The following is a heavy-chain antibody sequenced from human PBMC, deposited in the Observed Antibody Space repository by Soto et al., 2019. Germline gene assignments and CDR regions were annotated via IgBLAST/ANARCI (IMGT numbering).Heavy chain of an antibody. CDR1: GFTFGSYA. V-gene: IGHV3-23*01. D-gene: IGHD3-3*01. CDR3: AKGAGITISAFNY. J-gene: IGHJ4*02. Sequence: GGSLRLSCAASGFTFGSYAMSWVRQAPGKGLEWVSVISGSGGSTYHADSVKGRFTISRDNSKNTLYLQVNSLRAEDTAVYYCAKGAGITISAFNYWGQGTLVTVSS. CDR2: ISGSGGST.